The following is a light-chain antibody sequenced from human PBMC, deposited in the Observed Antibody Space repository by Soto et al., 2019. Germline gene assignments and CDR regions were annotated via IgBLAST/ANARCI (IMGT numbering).Light chain of an antibody. CDR1: SSNIESNY. Sequence: QSVLTQPPSASGTPGQRVTISCSGGSSNIESNYVYWYQQLPGTAPKLLIYRNDQRPSGVPDRFSGSKSGTSASLAISGLRSEYESNYYCAAGDDRLSGPVFGGGTKVTVL. CDR3: AAGDDRLSGPV. J-gene: IGLJ2*01. CDR2: RND. V-gene: IGLV1-47*01.